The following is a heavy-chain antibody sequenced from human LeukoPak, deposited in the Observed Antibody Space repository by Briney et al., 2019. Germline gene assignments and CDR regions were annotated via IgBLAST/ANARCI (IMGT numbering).Heavy chain of an antibody. Sequence: SVKLSCKASGGTFSSYAISWVRQAPGQGLEWMRGIIPIFGTANYAQKFQGRVTITADESTSTAYMELSSLRSEDTAVYYCAREGGVVGATEGAFDIWGQGTMVTVSS. CDR3: AREGGVVGATEGAFDI. D-gene: IGHD1-26*01. CDR1: GGTFSSYA. V-gene: IGHV1-69*13. J-gene: IGHJ3*02. CDR2: IIPIFGTA.